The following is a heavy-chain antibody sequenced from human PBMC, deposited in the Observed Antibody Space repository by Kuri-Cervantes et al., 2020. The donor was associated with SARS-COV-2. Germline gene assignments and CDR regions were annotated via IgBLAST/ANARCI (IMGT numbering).Heavy chain of an antibody. CDR3: AWYNHNWFDP. V-gene: IGHV4-61*01. CDR2: IYYSGST. CDR1: GGPVSSGSYY. J-gene: IGHJ5*02. D-gene: IGHD1-14*01. Sequence: SETLSLTCTVSGGPVSSGSYYWSWIRQPPGKGLEWIGYIYYSGSTNYNPSLKSRVTISVDTSKNRFSLKLSSVTAADTAVYYCAWYNHNWFDPWGQGTLVTVSS.